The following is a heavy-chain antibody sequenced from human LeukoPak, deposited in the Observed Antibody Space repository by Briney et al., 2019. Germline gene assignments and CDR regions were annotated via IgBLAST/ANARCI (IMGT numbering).Heavy chain of an antibody. J-gene: IGHJ4*02. Sequence: PGGSLRLSCAASGLTVSSNYMSWVRQTPGKGLEWVSLIYTGGTTYYADSVKCRFTTSRDNSENTLYLQMNSLTTEDTAVYYCARVRSGWLQPLSNSLYEFDYWGQGTLVTVSS. CDR3: ARVRSGWLQPLSNSLYEFDY. CDR1: GLTVSSNY. D-gene: IGHD5-24*01. V-gene: IGHV3-66*02. CDR2: IYTGGTT.